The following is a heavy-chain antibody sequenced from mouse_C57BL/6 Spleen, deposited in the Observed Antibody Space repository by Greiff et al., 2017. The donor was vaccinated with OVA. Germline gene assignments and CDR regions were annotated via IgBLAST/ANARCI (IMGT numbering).Heavy chain of an antibody. V-gene: IGHV1-50*01. CDR3: ARGATVVARRFAY. Sequence: QVQLQQPGAELVKPGASVKLSCKASGYTFTSYWMQWVKQRPGQGLEWIGEIDPSDSYTNYNQKFKGKATLTVDTSSSTAYMQLSSLTSEDSAVYYCARGATVVARRFAYWGQGTLVTVSA. CDR2: IDPSDSYT. J-gene: IGHJ3*01. CDR1: GYTFTSYW. D-gene: IGHD1-1*01.